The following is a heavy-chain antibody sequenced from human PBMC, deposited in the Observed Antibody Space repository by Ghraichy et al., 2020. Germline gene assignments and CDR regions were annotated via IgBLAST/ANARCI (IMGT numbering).Heavy chain of an antibody. Sequence: SQTLSLTCAVYGGSFSGYYWSWIRQSPGKGLEWIGEINHSGSTNYNPSLKSRVTISVDTSKNQFSLKLSSVTAADTAVYYCARPITAAGNWYFQHWGQGTLLTVSS. CDR2: INHSGST. V-gene: IGHV4-34*01. J-gene: IGHJ1*01. D-gene: IGHD6-13*01. CDR3: ARPITAAGNWYFQH. CDR1: GGSFSGYY.